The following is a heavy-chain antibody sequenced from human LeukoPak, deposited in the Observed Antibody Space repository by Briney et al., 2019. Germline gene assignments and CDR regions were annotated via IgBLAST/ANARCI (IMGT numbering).Heavy chain of an antibody. Sequence: PGGSLRLSCAASGSTFSSYAMSWVRQAPGKGLEWVSAISGSGGSTYYADSVKGRFTISRDNSKNTLYLQMNSLRAEDTAAYYCAKEWQWLVLLNFDYWGQGTLVTVSS. D-gene: IGHD6-19*01. CDR2: ISGSGGST. CDR3: AKEWQWLVLLNFDY. V-gene: IGHV3-23*01. CDR1: GSTFSSYA. J-gene: IGHJ4*02.